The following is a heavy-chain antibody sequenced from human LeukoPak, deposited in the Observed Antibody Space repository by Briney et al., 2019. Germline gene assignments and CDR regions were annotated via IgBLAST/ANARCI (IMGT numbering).Heavy chain of an antibody. D-gene: IGHD4-23*01. CDR3: TSGGDYVGIAATFRY. J-gene: IGHJ4*02. V-gene: IGHV3-11*01. CDR1: GFMFSDEY. Sequence: PGGSLRLSCAASGFMFSDEYMSWIRQAPGKGLEWVSYISNSGDFIAYADSVKGRFTISRDDAKSSLYLHMNNLRTEDTALYYCTSGGDYVGIAATFRYWGQGSLVTVSS. CDR2: ISNSGDFI.